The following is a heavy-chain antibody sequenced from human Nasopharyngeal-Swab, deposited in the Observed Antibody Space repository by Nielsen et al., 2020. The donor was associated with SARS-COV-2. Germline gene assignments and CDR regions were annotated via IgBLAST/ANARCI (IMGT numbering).Heavy chain of an antibody. V-gene: IGHV3-74*01. CDR3: GRDLGGYGGS. CDR2: IDTDGSVT. J-gene: IGHJ5*02. CDR1: GFTFSSFW. D-gene: IGHD5-12*01. Sequence: GESLKISCAASGFTFSSFWMHWVRQVPGEGLVWVSRIDTDGSVTNYADSMKGRFTTSRDNAKNTLYLQMNSLRAEDTAVYYCGRDLGGYGGSWGQGALVIVSP.